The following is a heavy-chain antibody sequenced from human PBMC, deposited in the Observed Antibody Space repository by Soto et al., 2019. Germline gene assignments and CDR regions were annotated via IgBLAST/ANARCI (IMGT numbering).Heavy chain of an antibody. Sequence: QMQLVQSGPEVKKPGTSVKVSCKASGFTFTSSAVQWVRQARGQRLEWIGWIVVGSGNTNYAQKFQERVTITRDMXXSXAXXELSSLRSEDTAVYYCAAGWYYDFWSGYYLYGMDVWGQGTTVTVSS. J-gene: IGHJ6*02. CDR1: GFTFTSSA. V-gene: IGHV1-58*01. CDR3: AAGWYYDFWSGYYLYGMDV. D-gene: IGHD3-3*01. CDR2: IVVGSGNT.